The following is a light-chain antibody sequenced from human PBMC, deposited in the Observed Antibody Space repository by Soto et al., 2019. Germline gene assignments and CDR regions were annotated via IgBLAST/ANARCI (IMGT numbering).Light chain of an antibody. CDR2: GAS. V-gene: IGKV3-20*01. CDR3: QQYGRSPPLT. CDR1: QSVSSSY. Sequence: EIVLTQSPGTLSLSSGERATLSCRASQSVSSSYLAWYQQKPGQAPRLLIYGASSRATGIPDRFSGSGSGTDFTLTISRLEPVDFAVYYCQQYGRSPPLTFGQGTKLEIK. J-gene: IGKJ2*01.